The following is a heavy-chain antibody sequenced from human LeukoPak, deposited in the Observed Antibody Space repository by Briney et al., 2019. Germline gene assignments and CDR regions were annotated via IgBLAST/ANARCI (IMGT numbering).Heavy chain of an antibody. CDR1: GFTFSSYG. V-gene: IGHV3-30*18. Sequence: GGSLRLSCAASGFTFSSYGMHWARQAPGKGLEWVAVISYDGSNKCYADSVKGRFTISRDNSKNTLYLQMNSLGAEDTAVYYCAELASGYDNDYWGQGTLVTVSS. J-gene: IGHJ4*02. CDR2: ISYDGSNK. D-gene: IGHD5-12*01. CDR3: AELASGYDNDY.